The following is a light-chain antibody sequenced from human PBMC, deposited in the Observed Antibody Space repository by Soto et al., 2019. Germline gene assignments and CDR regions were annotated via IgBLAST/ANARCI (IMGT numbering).Light chain of an antibody. CDR1: SSNIGNNY. CDR2: DNN. CDR3: GTWDSSLSAGM. V-gene: IGLV1-51*01. Sequence: QSVLTQPPSVSAAPGQKVTISGSGTSSNIGNNYVSWYQHLPGTAPKLLIYDNNKRPSGIPDRFSGSKSGTSATLGITGLQTGDEADYYCGTWDSSLSAGMFGGGTKLTVL. J-gene: IGLJ3*02.